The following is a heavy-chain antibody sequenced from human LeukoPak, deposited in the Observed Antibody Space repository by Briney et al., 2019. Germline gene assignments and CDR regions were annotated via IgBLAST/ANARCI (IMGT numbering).Heavy chain of an antibody. CDR1: GYSISSGYY. CDR2: IYHSGST. Sequence: SETLSLTCTVSGYSISSGYYWGWIRQPPGKGLEWIGSIYHSGSTYYNPSLKSRVTISVDTSKNQFSLKLSSVTAADTAVYYCARSEGLDYWGQGTLVTVSS. J-gene: IGHJ4*02. V-gene: IGHV4-38-2*02. CDR3: ARSEGLDY.